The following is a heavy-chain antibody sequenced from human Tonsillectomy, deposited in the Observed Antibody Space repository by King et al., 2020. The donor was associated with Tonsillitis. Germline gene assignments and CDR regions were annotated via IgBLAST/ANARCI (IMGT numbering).Heavy chain of an antibody. CDR3: AKDLGSGWSYFDS. D-gene: IGHD6-19*01. V-gene: IGHV3-30*18. J-gene: IGHJ4*02. CDR2: ISSDGASK. CDR1: GITFSRYG. Sequence: VQLVESGGGVVQPGTSLRLSCAASGITFSRYGFHWVRQTPGKGLEWVAVISSDGASKYYADSVKGRFTISRDNSKRQLYLQMISLRPEDTATYYCAKDLGSGWSYFDSWGQGTLVTVSS.